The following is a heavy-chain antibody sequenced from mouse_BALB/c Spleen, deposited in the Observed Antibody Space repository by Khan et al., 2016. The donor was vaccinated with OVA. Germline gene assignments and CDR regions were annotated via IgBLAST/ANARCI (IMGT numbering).Heavy chain of an antibody. CDR1: GCSITSDYA. V-gene: IGHV3-2*02. CDR3: ARYLFYYGRGFFDV. J-gene: IGHJ1*01. D-gene: IGHD1-1*01. CDR2: ISYSGSS. Sequence: EVQLQESGPGLVKPSQSLSLTCTVTGCSITSDYAWNWIRRFPGNKLEWMGYISYSGSSSYNPSLKSRFSITRDTSKNQFFLHLNSVTAEDTATYYCARYLFYYGRGFFDVWGAGTTVTVSS.